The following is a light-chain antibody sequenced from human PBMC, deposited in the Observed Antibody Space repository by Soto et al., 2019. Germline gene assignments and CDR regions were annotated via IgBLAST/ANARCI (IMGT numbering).Light chain of an antibody. J-gene: IGKJ1*01. V-gene: IGKV3-15*01. CDR3: QQYNNWPRT. CDR2: GAS. Sequence: EIMMTQSPASLSVSPGEGVTLSCRASQSVGSDLAWFQQKPGQAPSLLIYGASSRAIGTPARFSGSGSGTEFTLTISSLQSEDFAVYYCQQYNNWPRTFGQGTKVDI. CDR1: QSVGSD.